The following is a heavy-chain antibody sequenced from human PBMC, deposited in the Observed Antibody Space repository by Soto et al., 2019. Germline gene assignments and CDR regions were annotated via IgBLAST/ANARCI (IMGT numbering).Heavy chain of an antibody. CDR3: ARSIVVVPAAISFSDY. V-gene: IGHV1-18*01. CDR2: ISAYNGNT. CDR1: GYTFPHLG. J-gene: IGHJ4*02. Sequence: ASVKVSCKASGYTFPHLGISRVRPAPGQGLEWMGRISAYNGNTNYAQKLQGRVTMTTDTSTSTAYMELRSLRSDDTAVYYCARSIVVVPAAISFSDYWGQGTLVTVSS. D-gene: IGHD2-2*02.